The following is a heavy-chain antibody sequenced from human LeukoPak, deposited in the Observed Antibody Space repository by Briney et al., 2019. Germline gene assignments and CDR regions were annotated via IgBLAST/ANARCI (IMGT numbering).Heavy chain of an antibody. CDR2: INHSGST. D-gene: IGHD6-6*01. CDR1: GGSFSGYY. Sequence: SETLSLTCAVYGGSFSGYYWRWIRQPPGKGLECIGEINHSGSTNYNPSLKSRVTITVDTSKNQCALTLGSVTAADTAVYYCARGGVAARRGLSYWGQGTLVTVSS. J-gene: IGHJ4*02. CDR3: ARGGVAARRGLSY. V-gene: IGHV4-34*01.